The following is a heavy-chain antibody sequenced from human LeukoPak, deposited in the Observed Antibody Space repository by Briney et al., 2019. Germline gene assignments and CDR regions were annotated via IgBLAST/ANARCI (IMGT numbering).Heavy chain of an antibody. J-gene: IGHJ4*02. CDR3: AKAKGAGYSSSWGGMGDY. Sequence: GGSLRLSCAASGFTFDDYAMHWVRQAPGKGLEWVSLISGDGGSTYYADSVKGRFTISRDNSKSSLYLQMNSLRTEDTALYYCAKAKGAGYSSSWGGMGDYWGQGTLVTVSS. D-gene: IGHD6-13*01. CDR1: GFTFDDYA. CDR2: ISGDGGST. V-gene: IGHV3-43*02.